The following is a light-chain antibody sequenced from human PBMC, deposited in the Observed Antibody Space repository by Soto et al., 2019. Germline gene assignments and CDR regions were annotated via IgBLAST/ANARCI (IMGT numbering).Light chain of an antibody. CDR3: QQYHKWPPFT. Sequence: DIQMTQSPSSLSASVGDRVTITCRASQSISSYLNWYQQKPGKAPKLLIYAASTLQRGVPSRFSGSGSGTEFTLTISSLQSEDFGVYYCQQYHKWPPFTFGGGTVVDIK. CDR2: AAS. J-gene: IGKJ4*01. V-gene: IGKV1-39*01. CDR1: QSISSY.